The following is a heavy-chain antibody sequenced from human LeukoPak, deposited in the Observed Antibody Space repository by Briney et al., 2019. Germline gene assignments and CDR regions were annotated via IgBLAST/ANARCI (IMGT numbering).Heavy chain of an antibody. CDR3: ASVDVVADYGWDV. V-gene: IGHV1-2*02. CDR1: GYTLTGHY. D-gene: IGHD2-2*03. CDR2: INPNTGAT. Sequence: ASVKVSCKASGYTLTGHYLHWVRQAPGQGLEWMGWINPNTGATTYAQRFQGRVTLTRDTSISTAYMDLSRLRPDDTAVYYCASVDVVADYGWDVWGQGTTVTVSS. J-gene: IGHJ6*02.